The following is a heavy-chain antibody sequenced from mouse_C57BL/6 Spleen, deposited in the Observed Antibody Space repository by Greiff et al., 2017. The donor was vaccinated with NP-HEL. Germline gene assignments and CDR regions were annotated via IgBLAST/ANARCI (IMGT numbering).Heavy chain of an antibody. CDR1: GFTFSSYG. D-gene: IGHD1-1*01. CDR3: ARNCYYYGSSSSYYFDY. Sequence: DVKLVESGGDLVKPGGSLKLSCAASGFTFSSYGLSWVRQTPDKRLEWVATISSGGSYTYYPDSVKGRFTISRDNAKNTLYLQMSSLKSEDTAIYYCARNCYYYGSSSSYYFDYWGQGTTLTVSS. J-gene: IGHJ2*01. CDR2: ISSGGSYT. V-gene: IGHV5-6*02.